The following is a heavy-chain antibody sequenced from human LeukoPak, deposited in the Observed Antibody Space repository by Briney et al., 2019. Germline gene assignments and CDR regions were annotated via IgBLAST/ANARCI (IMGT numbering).Heavy chain of an antibody. V-gene: IGHV3-64*01. CDR3: ARVSSGTYYDY. CDR2: ISRNGGST. Sequence: TGGSLRLSCAASGFTFSSYAMHWVRQAPGKGLEFVSAISRNGGSTYYANSVKGRFIISRDNSKNTLWLQMGSLRAEDMAVYYCARVSSGTYYDYWGQGTLVTVSS. CDR1: GFTFSSYA. D-gene: IGHD3-3*01. J-gene: IGHJ4*02.